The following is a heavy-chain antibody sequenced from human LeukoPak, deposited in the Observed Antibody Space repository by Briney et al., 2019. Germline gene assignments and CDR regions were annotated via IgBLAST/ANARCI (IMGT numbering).Heavy chain of an antibody. V-gene: IGHV1-46*02. CDR2: INPSGGST. CDR1: GYTFNSYY. CDR3: APAAPHFDY. D-gene: IGHD2-2*01. Sequence: ASVKGSCKASGYTFNSYYMHWVRQAPGQGLEWMGIINPSGGSTSYAQKFQGRVTMTRDTSTSTVYMELSSLRSEDTAVYYCAPAAPHFDYWGQGTLVTVSS. J-gene: IGHJ4*02.